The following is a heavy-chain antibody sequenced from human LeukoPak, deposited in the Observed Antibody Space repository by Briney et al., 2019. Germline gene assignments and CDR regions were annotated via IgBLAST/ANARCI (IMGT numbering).Heavy chain of an antibody. J-gene: IGHJ4*02. V-gene: IGHV1-2*02. CDR1: GYTFTSYY. CDR2: INSNSGGT. CDR3: ARTNGGYEYN. D-gene: IGHD5-12*01. Sequence: ASVKVSCKASGYTFTSYYMHWLRQAPGQGLEWMGWINSNSGGTNYAQKLQDRVTMTRDTSISTAYMEVSRLKSDNTAVYYCARTNGGYEYNWGQGTRIIVSS.